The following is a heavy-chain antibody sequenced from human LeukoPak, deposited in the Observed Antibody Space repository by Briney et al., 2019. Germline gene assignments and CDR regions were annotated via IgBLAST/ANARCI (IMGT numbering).Heavy chain of an antibody. CDR3: AKDRRLMTTGGTLFDY. CDR2: ISGSGGST. D-gene: IGHD4-17*01. Sequence: GGSLRLSCAASGFTFSSYAMSWVRQAPGKGLEWVSAISGSGGSTYYADSVKGRFTISRDNSKNTLYLQMNSLRAEDTAVYYCAKDRRLMTTGGTLFDYWGQGTLVTVSS. J-gene: IGHJ4*02. CDR1: GFTFSSYA. V-gene: IGHV3-23*01.